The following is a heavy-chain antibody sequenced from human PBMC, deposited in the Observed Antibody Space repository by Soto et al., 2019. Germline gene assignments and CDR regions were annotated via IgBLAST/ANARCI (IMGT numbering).Heavy chain of an antibody. CDR3: ASPLIVATFDAFDI. V-gene: IGHV1-46*03. D-gene: IGHD5-12*01. CDR1: GYTFTSSY. J-gene: IGHJ3*02. CDR2: INPSGGST. Sequence: VSVKVSCKASGYTFTSSYMPWVRQAPGQGLEWMGIINPSGGSTSYAQKFQGRVTMTRDTSTSTVYMELSSLRSEDTAVYYCASPLIVATFDAFDIWGQGTMVTVSS.